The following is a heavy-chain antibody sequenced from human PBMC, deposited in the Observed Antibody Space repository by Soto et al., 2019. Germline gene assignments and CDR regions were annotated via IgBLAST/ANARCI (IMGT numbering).Heavy chain of an antibody. CDR3: ARHPVSGSYAYYYGMDV. CDR1: GGTSNSYA. J-gene: IGHJ6*02. CDR2: IIAIFGTA. Sequence: QVQLVQSGAEVKKPGSSVKVSCKASGGTSNSYAISWVRQAPGQGLEWMGGIIAIFGTADYAQKFQGRVTITADESTSTAYMELSSLRSEDTAVYYCARHPVSGSYAYYYGMDVWGQGTTVTVSS. V-gene: IGHV1-69*12. D-gene: IGHD1-26*01.